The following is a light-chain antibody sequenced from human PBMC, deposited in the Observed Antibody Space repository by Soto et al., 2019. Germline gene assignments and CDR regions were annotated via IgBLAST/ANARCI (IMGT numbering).Light chain of an antibody. CDR2: EVS. Sequence: QSALTQPPSASGSPGESVTISCTGTSSDIGGYNYVSWYRQDPGKAPKLMIYEVSKRPSGVPDRFSGSKSDNTASLTVSGLQAEDEAHYYCSSYAGSGNRVLFGGGTKLTVL. CDR3: SSYAGSGNRVL. V-gene: IGLV2-8*01. CDR1: SSDIGGYNY. J-gene: IGLJ2*01.